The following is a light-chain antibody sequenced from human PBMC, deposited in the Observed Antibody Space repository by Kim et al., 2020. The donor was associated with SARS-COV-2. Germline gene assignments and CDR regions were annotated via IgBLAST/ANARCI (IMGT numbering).Light chain of an antibody. Sequence: ELTQDPAVSVALGQTVRITCQGDSLRSYYASWYQQKPGQAPVLVIYGKNNRPSGIPDRFSGSSSGNTASLTITGAQAEDEADYYCNSRDSSGNHWVFGEGTQLTVL. CDR3: NSRDSSGNHWV. CDR1: SLRSYY. V-gene: IGLV3-19*01. J-gene: IGLJ3*02. CDR2: GKN.